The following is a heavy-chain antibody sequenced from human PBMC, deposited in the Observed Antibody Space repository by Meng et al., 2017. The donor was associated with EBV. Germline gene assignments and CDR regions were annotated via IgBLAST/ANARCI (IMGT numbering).Heavy chain of an antibody. Sequence: QLQLLRSGSEVTKPGASVTVSCKASGYTFTSYGISRVRQAPGQGLEWMVWISAYNGNTNYAQKLQGRVTMTTDTSTSTAYMELRSLGSDDTAVYYCARGLDYFDYWGQGTLVTVSS. V-gene: IGHV1-18*01. CDR2: ISAYNGNT. J-gene: IGHJ4*02. CDR1: GYTFTSYG. CDR3: ARGLDYFDY.